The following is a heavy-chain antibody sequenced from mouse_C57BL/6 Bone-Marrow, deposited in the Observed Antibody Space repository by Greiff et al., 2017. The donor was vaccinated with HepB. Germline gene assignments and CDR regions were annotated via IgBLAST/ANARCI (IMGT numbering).Heavy chain of an antibody. CDR2: IRSKSNNYAT. V-gene: IGHV10-1*01. J-gene: IGHJ1*03. D-gene: IGHD1-1*01. Sequence: EVQGVESGGGLVQPKGSLKLSCAASGFSFNTYAMNWVRQAPGKGLEWVARIRSKSNNYATYYADSVKDRLTISRDDSESMLYLQMNNLKTEDTAMYYCVRQGYYGSQGDWYFDVWGTGTTVTVSS. CDR3: VRQGYYGSQGDWYFDV. CDR1: GFSFNTYA.